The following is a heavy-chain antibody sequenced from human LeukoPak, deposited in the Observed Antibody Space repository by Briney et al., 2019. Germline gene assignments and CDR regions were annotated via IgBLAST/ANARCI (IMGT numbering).Heavy chain of an antibody. CDR3: ARDGQGWFYYYGMDV. D-gene: IGHD3-10*01. CDR2: IWYDGSNK. Sequence: PGGSLRLSCAASGFTFSSYGMHWVRQAPGKGLEWVAVIWYDGSNKYYADSVKGRFTISRDNSKNTLYLQMNSLRAEDTAVYYCARDGQGWFYYYGMDVWGQGTTVTVSS. V-gene: IGHV3-33*01. J-gene: IGHJ6*02. CDR1: GFTFSSYG.